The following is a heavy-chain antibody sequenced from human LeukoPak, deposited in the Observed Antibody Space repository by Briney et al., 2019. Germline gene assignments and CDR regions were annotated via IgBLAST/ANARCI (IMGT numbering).Heavy chain of an antibody. D-gene: IGHD6-6*01. J-gene: IGHJ6*02. Sequence: GGSLRLSCAASGFTFSSYSMNWVRQAPGKGLEWVSSISSSSSYIYYADSVKGRFTISRDSAKNSLYLQMNSLRAEDTAVYYCARDWGIAARPVSYYYYYGMDVWGQGTTVTVSS. CDR1: GFTFSSYS. V-gene: IGHV3-21*01. CDR2: ISSSSSYI. CDR3: ARDWGIAARPVSYYYYYGMDV.